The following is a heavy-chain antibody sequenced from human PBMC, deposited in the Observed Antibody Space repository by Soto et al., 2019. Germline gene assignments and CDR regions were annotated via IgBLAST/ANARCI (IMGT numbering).Heavy chain of an antibody. CDR1: GFTFSSFS. CDR3: ARAEDYYDSSGYLY. V-gene: IGHV3-21*01. CDR2: ISSSSSYL. Sequence: EVQLVESGGGLVKPGGSLRLSCAASGFTFSSFSMNWVRQAPGKGLEWVSSISSSSSYLYYADSVKGRFTISRDNAKNSLYLQMNSLRAEDTAVYYCARAEDYYDSSGYLYWGQGTLVTVSS. J-gene: IGHJ4*02. D-gene: IGHD3-22*01.